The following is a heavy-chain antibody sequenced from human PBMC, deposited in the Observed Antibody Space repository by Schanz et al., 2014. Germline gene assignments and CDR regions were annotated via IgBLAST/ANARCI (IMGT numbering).Heavy chain of an antibody. V-gene: IGHV4-4*02. J-gene: IGHJ3*01. D-gene: IGHD2-21*01. Sequence: QVQLQESGPGLVKPSGTLSLTCVVSGGSISSGVWWTWARQSPGKGLEWIGEIFHSGTTNYNPSLEIRVPFSVDKSKNQFSLILSSMTAADTAVYYCTRSTLWSYDVWGRGTMVIVSS. CDR2: IFHSGTT. CDR1: GGSISSGVW. CDR3: TRSTLWSYDV.